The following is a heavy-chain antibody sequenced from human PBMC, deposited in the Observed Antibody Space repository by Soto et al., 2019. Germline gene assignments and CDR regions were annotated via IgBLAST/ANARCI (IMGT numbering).Heavy chain of an antibody. V-gene: IGHV3-23*01. CDR2: VGGSGDGT. Sequence: GGSLRLSCAASGFTFSTYTITWVRQAPGKGLEWVSSVGGSGDGTYYADSVKGRFTISRDNSKNTLYLQMNSLRAEDTAIYYCAKGREVTLVRISLAQWGQGXLVT. J-gene: IGHJ4*02. CDR1: GFTFSTYT. D-gene: IGHD3-10*01. CDR3: AKGREVTLVRISLAQ.